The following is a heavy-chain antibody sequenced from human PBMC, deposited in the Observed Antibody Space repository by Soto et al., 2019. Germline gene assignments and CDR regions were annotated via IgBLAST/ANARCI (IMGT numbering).Heavy chain of an antibody. CDR1: GGTFSSYA. V-gene: IGHV1-69*01. CDR3: ARSQGSSTSLEIYYYYYYGMDV. Sequence: QVQLVQSGAEVKKPGSSVKVSCKASGGTFSSYAISWVRQARGQGLQWMGGIIPISGTANYAQKFQGRVTITADESTSTVSMELSSLRSEDTAVYFCARSQGSSTSLEIYYYYYYGMDVWGQGTTVTVSS. J-gene: IGHJ6*02. CDR2: IIPISGTA. D-gene: IGHD2-2*01.